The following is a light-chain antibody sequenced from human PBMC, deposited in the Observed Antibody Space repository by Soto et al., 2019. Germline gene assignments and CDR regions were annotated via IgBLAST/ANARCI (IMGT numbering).Light chain of an antibody. V-gene: IGKV1-9*01. J-gene: IGKJ4*01. CDR2: SAS. CDR1: QALSNY. CDR3: QQLSRYPRT. Sequence: DIHLTQSPSFLSASVGYTVTITCRASQALSNYLAWYQQKPGKAPDLLIYSASTLQSGVPSRFSGSGSETEFSLTIRALQPEDFATYYCQQLSRYPRTFGGGTKVDIK.